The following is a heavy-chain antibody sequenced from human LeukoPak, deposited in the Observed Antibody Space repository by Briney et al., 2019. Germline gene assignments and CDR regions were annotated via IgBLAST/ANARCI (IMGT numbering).Heavy chain of an antibody. V-gene: IGHV3-74*01. Sequence: GGSLRLSCAASGFTFSNYWMHWVRQAPGKGLVWVSRINSDGSSTNYADSVKGRFTISRDNAKNTLYLQMNSLRVEDTAVYYCARNNIFLDYWGQGILVTVSS. CDR1: GFTFSNYW. CDR2: INSDGSST. J-gene: IGHJ4*02. CDR3: ARNNIFLDY. D-gene: IGHD3-9*01.